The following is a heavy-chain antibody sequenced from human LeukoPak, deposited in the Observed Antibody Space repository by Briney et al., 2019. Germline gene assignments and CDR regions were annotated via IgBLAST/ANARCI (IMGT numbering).Heavy chain of an antibody. Sequence: PGGSLRLSCAASGFTFSSYEMNWVRQAPGKGLEWVSYISSSGSTIYYADSVKGRFTISRDNAKNSLYLQMNSLRAADTALYYCAKDMGYDSSEHAFDIWGQGTMVTVSS. J-gene: IGHJ3*02. CDR3: AKDMGYDSSEHAFDI. V-gene: IGHV3-48*03. CDR1: GFTFSSYE. CDR2: ISSSGSTI. D-gene: IGHD3-22*01.